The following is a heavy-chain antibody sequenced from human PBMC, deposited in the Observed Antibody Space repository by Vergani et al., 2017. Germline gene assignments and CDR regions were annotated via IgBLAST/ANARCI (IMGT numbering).Heavy chain of an antibody. Sequence: QVQLVQSGAEVKKPGASVKVSCKASGYTFTSYAMHWVRQAPGQRLEWMGWINAGNGNTKYSQKFQGRVTITRDTSASTAYMELSSLRSEDTAVYYCARDRCSGGSFYPNWFDPWGQGTLVTVSS. CDR3: ARDRCSGGSFYPNWFDP. D-gene: IGHD2-15*01. CDR1: GYTFTSYA. V-gene: IGHV1-3*01. J-gene: IGHJ5*02. CDR2: INAGNGNT.